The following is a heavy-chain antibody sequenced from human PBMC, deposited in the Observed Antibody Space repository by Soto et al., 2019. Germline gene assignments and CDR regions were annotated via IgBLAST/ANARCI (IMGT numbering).Heavy chain of an antibody. J-gene: IGHJ1*01. D-gene: IGHD1-20*01. CDR3: ARDPRSITGTTSAEDFQH. CDR2: IIPLLGIT. V-gene: IGHV1-69*01. Sequence: QAQLMQSGAEVKKPGSSVKVSCKASGGTFSGYAINWVRQAPGQGLGWMGGIIPLLGITDYGQKFQGRITIAADESTGTGYMDLRGLRSEDTAVYYCARDPRSITGTTSAEDFQHWGQGTLVSVSS. CDR1: GGTFSGYA.